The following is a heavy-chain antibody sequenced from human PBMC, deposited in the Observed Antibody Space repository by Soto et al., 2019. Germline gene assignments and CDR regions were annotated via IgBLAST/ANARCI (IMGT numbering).Heavy chain of an antibody. Sequence: QVQLAQSGAEVKKPGSSVKVSCKTSGGTFSTNIINWVRQAPGQGLEWMGGIIPIFGTPNYAQKFQGRVTITADESTSIVYMELSSLRSEDTAVYYFARVGMRWFGEEFRTPLDYWGKGTMVTVSS. V-gene: IGHV1-69*01. CDR3: ARVGMRWFGEEFRTPLDY. CDR1: GGTFSTNI. J-gene: IGHJ4*02. D-gene: IGHD3-10*01. CDR2: IIPIFGTP.